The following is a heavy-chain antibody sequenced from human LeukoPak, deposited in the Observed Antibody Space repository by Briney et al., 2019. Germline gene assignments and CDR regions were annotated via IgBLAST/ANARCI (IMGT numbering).Heavy chain of an antibody. CDR1: GFSLSTSGMR. CDR3: ARLNSGTYLDY. J-gene: IGHJ4*02. CDR2: IDWDDDK. Sequence: SGPALVKPTQTLTLTCTFSGFSLSTSGMRVSCIRQPPGKALEWLARIDWDDDKFYSTSLKTRLTISKDTSKNQVVLTMTNMDPVDTATYYCARLNSGTYLDYWGQGTLVTVSS. D-gene: IGHD1-26*01. V-gene: IGHV2-70*04.